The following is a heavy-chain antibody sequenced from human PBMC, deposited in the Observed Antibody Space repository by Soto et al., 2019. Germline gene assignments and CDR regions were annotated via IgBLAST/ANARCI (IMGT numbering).Heavy chain of an antibody. Sequence: SETLSLTCTVSGGSISSGGYYWSWIRQHPGKGLEWIGYIYYSGSTYYNPSLKSRVTISVDTSKNQFSLKLSSVTAADTAVYYCAREGYCSGGSCYSGSFDIRGQGTMVTV. J-gene: IGHJ3*02. CDR1: GGSISSGGYY. V-gene: IGHV4-31*03. CDR2: IYYSGST. D-gene: IGHD2-15*01. CDR3: AREGYCSGGSCYSGSFDI.